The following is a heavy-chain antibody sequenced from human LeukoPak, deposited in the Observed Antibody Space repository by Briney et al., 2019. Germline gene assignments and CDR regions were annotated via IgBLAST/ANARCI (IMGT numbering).Heavy chain of an antibody. CDR3: ARVNYLDAFDI. CDR2: IYYSGST. V-gene: IGHV4-61*01. J-gene: IGHJ3*02. Sequence: SETLSLTCTVSGGSISSSSYYWSWIRQPPGTGLEWIGYIYYSGSTNYNPSLKSRVTISVDTSKNQFSLKLSSVTAADTAVYYCARVNYLDAFDIWGQGTMVTVSS. CDR1: GGSISSSSYY. D-gene: IGHD1-7*01.